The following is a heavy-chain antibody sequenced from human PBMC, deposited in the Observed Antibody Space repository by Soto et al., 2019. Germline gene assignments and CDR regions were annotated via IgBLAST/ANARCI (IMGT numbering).Heavy chain of an antibody. J-gene: IGHJ5*02. Sequence: EVQLVESGGGLVKPGGSLRLSCTASGFTFRIYSIHWVRQAPGKGLEWVSSITSSSTYIYYADSVKGRFTISRDNVKNSLYLQMHSLRAEDTAVYYCAREVGAPGGWLDPWGQGTLVTVSS. CDR1: GFTFRIYS. CDR2: ITSSSTYI. V-gene: IGHV3-21*01. CDR3: AREVGAPGGWLDP. D-gene: IGHD1-26*01.